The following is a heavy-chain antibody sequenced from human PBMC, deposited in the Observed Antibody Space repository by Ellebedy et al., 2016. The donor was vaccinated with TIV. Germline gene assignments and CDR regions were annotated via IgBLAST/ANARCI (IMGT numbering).Heavy chain of an antibody. CDR1: GVSISNNSYY. CDR3: AREVWGHWYFDL. CDR2: IFYDGDA. Sequence: SETLSLXXTVSGVSISNNSYYWTWIRQPPGKTLEWIGIIFYDGDAYYNPSLRSRVTMSVDTSKNQFSLKLRSVTAADTAVYYCAREVWGHWYFDLWGRGTLVTVSS. V-gene: IGHV4-39*07. J-gene: IGHJ2*01. D-gene: IGHD3-16*01.